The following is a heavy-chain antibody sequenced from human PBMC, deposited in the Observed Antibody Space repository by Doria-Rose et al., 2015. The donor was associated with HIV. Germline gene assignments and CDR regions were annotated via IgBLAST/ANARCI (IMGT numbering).Heavy chain of an antibody. CDR3: ARIKSSRWYHKYYFDF. CDR1: GVSLSSPGMG. D-gene: IGHD6-13*01. CDR2: IFSDDER. V-gene: IGHV2-26*01. J-gene: IGHJ4*02. Sequence: GPVLVKPTETLTLTCTVSGVSLSSPGMGVSWIRQPPGKALEWLANIFSDDERSYQTSLKSRLTIFRGTYKSQVVITMTDMDPVDTATYYCARIKSSRWYHKYYFDFWGQGTLVIVSA.